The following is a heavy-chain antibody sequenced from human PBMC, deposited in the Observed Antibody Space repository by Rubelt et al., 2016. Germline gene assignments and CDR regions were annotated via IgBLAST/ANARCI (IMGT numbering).Heavy chain of an antibody. CDR1: GFTFDDYA. D-gene: IGHD4-17*01. V-gene: IGHV3-33*08. CDR2: IWYDGSNK. J-gene: IGHJ4*02. CDR3: ARGHHDYGDALAN. Sequence: GGSLRLSCAVSGFTFDDYAMHWVRQAPGKGLEWVAVIWYDGSNKYYADSVKGRFTISRDNSKNTRYLQMNSLRAEDTAVYYCARGHHDYGDALANWGQGTLVTVSS.